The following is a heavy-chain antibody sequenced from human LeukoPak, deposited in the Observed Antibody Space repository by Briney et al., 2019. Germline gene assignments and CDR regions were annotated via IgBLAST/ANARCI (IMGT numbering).Heavy chain of an antibody. CDR2: INPNSGGT. V-gene: IGHV1-2*02. D-gene: IGHD1-26*01. CDR3: ARANEWEPGFDY. CDR1: GYTFTGYY. J-gene: IGHJ4*02. Sequence: ASVKVSCKASGYTFTGYYMHWVRRAPGQGLEWMGWINPNSGGTNYAQKFQGRVTMTRDTSISTAYMELSRLRSDDTAVYYCARANEWEPGFDYWGQGTLVTVSS.